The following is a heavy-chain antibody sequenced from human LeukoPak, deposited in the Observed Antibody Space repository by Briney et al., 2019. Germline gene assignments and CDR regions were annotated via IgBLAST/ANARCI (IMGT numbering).Heavy chain of an antibody. CDR2: ISYDGSNK. Sequence: GGSLRLSCAASGFTFSSYGMHWVRQAPGKGLEWVAVISYDGSNKYYADSVKGRFTISRDNSKNTLYLQMNGLRAEDTAVYYCAKDMPIQLWAFDYWGQGTLVTVSS. CDR1: GFTFSSYG. D-gene: IGHD5-18*01. CDR3: AKDMPIQLWAFDY. V-gene: IGHV3-30*18. J-gene: IGHJ4*02.